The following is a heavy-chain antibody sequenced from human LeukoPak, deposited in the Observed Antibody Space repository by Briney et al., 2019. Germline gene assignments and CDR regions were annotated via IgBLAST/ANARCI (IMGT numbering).Heavy chain of an antibody. Sequence: PSETLSLTCTVSGGSISSSSYYWGWIRQPPGKGLEWIGSIYYSGSTYYNPSLKSRVTISVDTSKNQFSLKLSSVTAADTAVYYCARQQYYDILTGYFYYYYGMDVWGQGTTVTVSS. CDR3: ARQQYYDILTGYFYYYYGMDV. V-gene: IGHV4-39*01. CDR2: IYYSGST. D-gene: IGHD3-9*01. J-gene: IGHJ6*02. CDR1: GGSISSSSYY.